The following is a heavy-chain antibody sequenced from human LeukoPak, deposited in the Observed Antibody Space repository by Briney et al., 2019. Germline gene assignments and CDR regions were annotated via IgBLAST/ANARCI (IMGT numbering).Heavy chain of an antibody. CDR2: IYPGDSDT. CDR3: ARSADGSGSYGYYYYGMDV. V-gene: IGHV5-51*01. J-gene: IGHJ6*02. CDR1: GYSFTSYW. D-gene: IGHD3-10*01. Sequence: GESLKISCRGSGYSFTSYWIGWVRQMPGKGREWMGIIYPGDSDTRYSPSFQGQVTISADKSISTAYLQWSSLKASDTAMYYCARSADGSGSYGYYYYGMDVWGQGTTVTVSS.